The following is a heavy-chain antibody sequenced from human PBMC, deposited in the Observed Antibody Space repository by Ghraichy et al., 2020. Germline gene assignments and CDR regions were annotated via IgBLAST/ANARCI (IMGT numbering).Heavy chain of an antibody. CDR3: ARAYGSGSWMDV. CDR2: INSSSSYI. CDR1: GFTFSSYS. Sequence: GGSLRLSCAASGFTFSSYSMNWVRQAPGKGLEWVSSINSSSSYIYYADSVKGRFTISRDNAKNSLYPQMNSLRAEDTAVYYCARAYGSGSWMDVWGQGTTFTGSS. V-gene: IGHV3-21*01. D-gene: IGHD3-10*01. J-gene: IGHJ6*02.